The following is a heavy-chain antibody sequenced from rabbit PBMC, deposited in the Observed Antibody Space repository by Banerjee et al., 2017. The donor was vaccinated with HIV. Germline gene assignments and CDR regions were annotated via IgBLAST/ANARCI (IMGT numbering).Heavy chain of an antibody. V-gene: IGHV1S47*01. D-gene: IGHD4-1*01. CDR3: ARDLAGVIGWNFGL. CDR1: GFDLSSYG. CDR2: IDPVFGTT. Sequence: QEQLVESGGGLVQPGGSLKLSCKTSGFDLSSYGVTWVRQAPGKGLEWIGFIDPVFGTTYYATWVNGRFTISSNTNQNTVSLQMSSLTAADTATYFCARDLAGVIGWNFGLWGPGTLVTVS. J-gene: IGHJ4*01.